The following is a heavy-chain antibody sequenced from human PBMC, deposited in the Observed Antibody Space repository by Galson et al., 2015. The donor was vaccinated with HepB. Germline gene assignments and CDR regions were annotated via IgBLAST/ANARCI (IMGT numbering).Heavy chain of an antibody. CDR3: AKASLGQLWHNFFDY. D-gene: IGHD5-18*01. CDR2: ISGSRGGI. Sequence: SLRLSCATSGFRFDQYGMNWVRQAPGKGLEWVSYISGSRGGINYADSVKGRFTVSRDNAKSSLYLQMISLRPEDTAVYFCAKASLGQLWHNFFDYWGQGSLVTVSS. J-gene: IGHJ4*02. CDR1: GFRFDQYG. V-gene: IGHV3-48*01.